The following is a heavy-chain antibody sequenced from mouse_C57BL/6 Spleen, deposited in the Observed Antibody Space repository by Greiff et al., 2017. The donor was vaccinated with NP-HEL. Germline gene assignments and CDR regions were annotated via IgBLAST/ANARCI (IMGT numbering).Heavy chain of an antibody. V-gene: IGHV5-6*01. CDR1: GFTFSSYG. Sequence: EVQLVESGGDLVKPGGSLKLSCAASGFTFSSYGLSWVRQTPDKRLEWVATISSGGSYTYYPDSVKGRFTISRDNAKNTLYLQMSSLKSEDTAMYYCARHIRDFDYWGQGTTLTVSS. CDR3: ARHIRDFDY. D-gene: IGHD1-1*01. CDR2: ISSGGSYT. J-gene: IGHJ2*01.